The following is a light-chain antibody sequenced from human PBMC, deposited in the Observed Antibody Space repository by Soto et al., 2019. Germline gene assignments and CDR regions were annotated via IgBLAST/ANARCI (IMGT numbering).Light chain of an antibody. CDR2: EGS. Sequence: QPVLTQPASVSGSPGQSITISCTGTSSDVGSYNLVSWYQQHPGKAPKLMIYEGSKRPSGVSNRFSGSKSGITASLTISGLQAEDEADYYCCSYAGSSTFAYVFGTGTKLTVL. CDR3: CSYAGSSTFAYV. J-gene: IGLJ1*01. CDR1: SSDVGSYNL. V-gene: IGLV2-23*03.